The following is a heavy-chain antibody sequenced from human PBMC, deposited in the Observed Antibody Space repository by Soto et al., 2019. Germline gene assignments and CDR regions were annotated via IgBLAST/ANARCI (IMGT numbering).Heavy chain of an antibody. J-gene: IGHJ5*02. CDR2: IYYSGST. Sequence: QVQLQESGPGLVKPSQTLSLTCTFSGGSISSGGYYWSWIRQHPGKGLEWIGYIYYSGSTYYNPSLKSRVTISVDTSKNQFSLKLSSVTAADTAVYYCARDAWFGELGNWFDPWGQGTLVTVSS. D-gene: IGHD3-10*01. CDR3: ARDAWFGELGNWFDP. CDR1: GGSISSGGYY. V-gene: IGHV4-31*03.